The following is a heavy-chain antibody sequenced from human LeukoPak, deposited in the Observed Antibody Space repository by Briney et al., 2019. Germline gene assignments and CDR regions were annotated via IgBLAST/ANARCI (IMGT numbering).Heavy chain of an antibody. V-gene: IGHV3-23*01. J-gene: IGHJ4*02. CDR3: AKDGSITMIVVVISYFDY. CDR2: ISGSGGST. Sequence: QPGGSLRLSCAASGFTFSSYAMSWVRQAPGKGLEWVSAISGSGGSTYYADSVEGRFTISRDNSKNTLYLQMNSLRAEDTAVYYCAKDGSITMIVVVISYFDYWGQGTLVTVSS. CDR1: GFTFSSYA. D-gene: IGHD3-22*01.